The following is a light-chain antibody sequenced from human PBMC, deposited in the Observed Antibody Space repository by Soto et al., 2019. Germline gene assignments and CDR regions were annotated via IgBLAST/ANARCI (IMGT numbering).Light chain of an antibody. Sequence: EIVLTQSPGTLSLSPGERATLSCRASQSVSSSYLAWYQQKPGQAPRLLIYGASGRATGIPDRFSGSGSGTDFTLTISRLEPEDFAVYYCQQYDSSPITFGQGTRLAIK. CDR2: GAS. V-gene: IGKV3-20*01. CDR1: QSVSSSY. J-gene: IGKJ5*01. CDR3: QQYDSSPIT.